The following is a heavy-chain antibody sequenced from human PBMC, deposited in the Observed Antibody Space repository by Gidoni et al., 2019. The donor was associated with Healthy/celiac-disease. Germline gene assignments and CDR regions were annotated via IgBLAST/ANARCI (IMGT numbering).Heavy chain of an antibody. CDR1: GFTFSNAW. Sequence: EVQLVESGGGLVKPGGSLRLSCAASGFTFSNAWMSWVRQAPGKGLEWVGRIKSKTDGGTTDYAAPVKGRFTISRDDSKNTLYLQMNSLKTEDTAVYYCTTAYCGGDCFLDYWGQGTLVTVSS. J-gene: IGHJ4*02. CDR2: IKSKTDGGTT. V-gene: IGHV3-15*01. D-gene: IGHD2-21*02. CDR3: TTAYCGGDCFLDY.